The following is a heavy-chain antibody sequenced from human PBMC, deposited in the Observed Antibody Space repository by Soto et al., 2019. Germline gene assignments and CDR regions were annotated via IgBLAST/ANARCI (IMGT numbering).Heavy chain of an antibody. D-gene: IGHD3-16*01. Sequence: QVRLVQSGAEVKKPGSSVKLSCKVSGGNSNSYSIAWVRQAPGQGLQWLGTIVPLSGTPNHAQQFQARVTITADTSTNTAYLKQSSLRSEDTAIYYCARDWRQMSRGGFFDYWGQGSLVTISS. CDR2: IVPLSGTP. CDR1: GGNSNSYS. V-gene: IGHV1-69*06. CDR3: ARDWRQMSRGGFFDY. J-gene: IGHJ4*02.